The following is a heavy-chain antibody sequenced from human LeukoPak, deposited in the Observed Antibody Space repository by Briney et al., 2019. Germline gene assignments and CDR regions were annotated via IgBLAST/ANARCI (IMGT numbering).Heavy chain of an antibody. CDR3: ARDPWGSRSSGWFDP. CDR1: GFTFSTYA. J-gene: IGHJ5*02. Sequence: GGSLRLSCAASGFTFSTYAMNWVRQAPGKGLEWVSYISSGSSTIYYADSVKGRFTISRDNSKNTLYLQMNSLGTEDTAVYYCARDPWGSRSSGWFDPWGQGTLVTVSS. V-gene: IGHV3-48*01. CDR2: ISSGSSTI. D-gene: IGHD2-2*01.